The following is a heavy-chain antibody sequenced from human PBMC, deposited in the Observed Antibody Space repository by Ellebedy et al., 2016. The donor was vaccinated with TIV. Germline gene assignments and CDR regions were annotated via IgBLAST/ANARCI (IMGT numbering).Heavy chain of an antibody. J-gene: IGHJ6*02. V-gene: IGHV5-51*01. D-gene: IGHD1-1*01. CDR1: GYSFTSYW. CDR3: ARLGPLLGYTYYYGMDV. Sequence: GESLKISXKGSGYSFTSYWIGWVRQMPGKGLEWMGIIYPGDSDTRYSPSFQGQVTISADKSISTAYLQWSSLKASDTAMYYCARLGPLLGYTYYYGMDVWGQGTTVTVSS. CDR2: IYPGDSDT.